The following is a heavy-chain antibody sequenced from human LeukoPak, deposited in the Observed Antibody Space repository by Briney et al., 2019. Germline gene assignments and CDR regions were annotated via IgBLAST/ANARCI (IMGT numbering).Heavy chain of an antibody. CDR1: GFTFDDYA. Sequence: GRSLRLSCAASGFTFDDYAMHWVRQAPGKGLEWVSGISWNSGSIGYADSVKGRFTISRDNAKNSLYLQMNSLRAEDTPLYYCAKDITGYYGSGPFDYWGQGTLVTVSS. V-gene: IGHV3-9*01. CDR2: ISWNSGSI. CDR3: AKDITGYYGSGPFDY. D-gene: IGHD3-10*01. J-gene: IGHJ4*02.